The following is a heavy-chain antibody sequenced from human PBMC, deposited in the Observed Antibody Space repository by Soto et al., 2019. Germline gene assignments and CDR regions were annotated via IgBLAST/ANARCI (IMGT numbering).Heavy chain of an antibody. CDR2: INAGNGNT. V-gene: IGHV1-3*01. CDR3: ARDGCSSSSRYYYYMDV. Sequence: QVQLVQSGAEVKKPGASVKVSCKASGYTFTSYAMHWVRQAPGQRLEWMGWINAGNGNTKYSQKFQGRVTITRDTSASTAYMELSSLRSEDTAVYYCARDGCSSSSRYYYYMDVWGKGTTVTVSS. CDR1: GYTFTSYA. J-gene: IGHJ6*03. D-gene: IGHD6-6*01.